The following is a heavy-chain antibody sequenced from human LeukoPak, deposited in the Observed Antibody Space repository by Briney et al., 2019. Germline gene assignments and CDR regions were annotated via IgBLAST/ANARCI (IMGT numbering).Heavy chain of an antibody. CDR2: INHSGST. CDR1: GGSFSGYY. Sequence: SETLSLTCAVYGGSFSGYYWSWIRQPPGKGLEWIGEINHSGSTNYNPSLKSRVTISVDTSKNQFSLKLSSVTAADTAVYYCARGDYGGNPDWGQGTLVTVSS. D-gene: IGHD4-23*01. CDR3: ARGDYGGNPD. V-gene: IGHV4-34*01. J-gene: IGHJ4*02.